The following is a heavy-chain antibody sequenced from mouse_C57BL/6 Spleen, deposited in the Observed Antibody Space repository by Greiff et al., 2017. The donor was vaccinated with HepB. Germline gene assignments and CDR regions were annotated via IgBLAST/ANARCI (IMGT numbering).Heavy chain of an antibody. CDR2: ISYDGSN. J-gene: IGHJ3*01. Sequence: DVQLVESGPGLVKPSQSLSLTCSVTGYSITSGYYWNWIRQFPGNKLEWMGYISYDGSNNYNPSLKNRISITRDTSKNQFFLKLNSVTTEDTATYYCARDPGAQALFAYWGQGTLVTVSA. CDR1: GYSITSGYY. V-gene: IGHV3-6*01. CDR3: ARDPGAQALFAY. D-gene: IGHD3-2*02.